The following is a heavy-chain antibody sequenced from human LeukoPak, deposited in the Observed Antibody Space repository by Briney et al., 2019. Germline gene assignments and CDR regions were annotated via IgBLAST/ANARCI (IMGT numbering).Heavy chain of an antibody. CDR3: AREFRDWFGPTVDY. Sequence: PGGSLRLSCSASGFTFSSYGMHWVRQAPGKGLVWVAFIRYDGSDKYYAESVKGRFTISRDNSKNTLYLQMNSLRTEDTAVYYCAREFRDWFGPTVDYWGQGTLVTVSS. CDR1: GFTFSSYG. J-gene: IGHJ4*02. CDR2: IRYDGSDK. D-gene: IGHD3-10*01. V-gene: IGHV3-30*02.